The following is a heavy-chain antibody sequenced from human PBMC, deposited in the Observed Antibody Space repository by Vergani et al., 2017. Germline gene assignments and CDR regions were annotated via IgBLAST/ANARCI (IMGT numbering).Heavy chain of an antibody. CDR1: GFSFSSYS. V-gene: IGHV3-21*02. D-gene: IGHD1-26*01. CDR3: ASQQWELYY. Sequence: EVQLVESGGGLVKPGGSLRLSCAASGFSFSSYSMNWVRQAPGKGLEWVASISGSSSYVFYRDSVEGRFTITRDNAKKSVYLQMNSLRAEDTAMYFCASQQWELYYWGQGTLVTVSS. J-gene: IGHJ4*02. CDR2: ISGSSSYV.